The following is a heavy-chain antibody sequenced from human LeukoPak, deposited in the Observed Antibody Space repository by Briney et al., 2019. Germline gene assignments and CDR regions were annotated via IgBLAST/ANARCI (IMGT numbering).Heavy chain of an antibody. V-gene: IGHV1-18*01. CDR3: ARDGVVVAAMRIYYYYGMDV. CDR1: GYTFTSYG. D-gene: IGHD2-15*01. Sequence: ASVKVSCKASGYTFTSYGISWVRQAPGQGLEWMGWISAYNGNTNYAQKLQGRVTMTTDTSTSTAYMELRSLRSDDTTVYYCARDGVVVAAMRIYYYYGMDVWGQGTTVTVSS. J-gene: IGHJ6*02. CDR2: ISAYNGNT.